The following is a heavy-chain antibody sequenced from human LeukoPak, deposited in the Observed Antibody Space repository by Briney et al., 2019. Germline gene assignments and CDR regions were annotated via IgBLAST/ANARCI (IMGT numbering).Heavy chain of an antibody. D-gene: IGHD4-17*01. J-gene: IGHJ4*02. CDR3: ARWDMTTVTPFDY. V-gene: IGHV3-21*01. Sequence: GGSLRLSCAASGFTFSSYAMSWVRQAPGKGLQWVSSISSSSNYIYYADSVKGRFTISRDNAKNSLCLQMNSLRAEDTAVYYCARWDMTTVTPFDYWGQGTLVTVSS. CDR1: GFTFSSYA. CDR2: ISSSSNYI.